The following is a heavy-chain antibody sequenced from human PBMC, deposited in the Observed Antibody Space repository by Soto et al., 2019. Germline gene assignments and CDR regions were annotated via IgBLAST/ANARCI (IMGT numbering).Heavy chain of an antibody. CDR3: PREILTGYYRGAYFDY. Sequence: QVQLVQSGAEVKKPGSSVKVSCKASGSTFSSYTISWVRQAPGQGLEWMGRIIPILGIANYAQKFQGRDPNTADKSPNTAYMELGSLGSEDTAVYYWPREILTGYYRGAYFDYWVQGTLVTVSS. CDR1: GSTFSSYT. J-gene: IGHJ4*02. D-gene: IGHD3-9*01. CDR2: IIPILGIA. V-gene: IGHV1-69*02.